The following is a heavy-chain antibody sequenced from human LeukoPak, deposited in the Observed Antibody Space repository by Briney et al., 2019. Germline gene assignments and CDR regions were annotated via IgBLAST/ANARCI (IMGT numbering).Heavy chain of an antibody. V-gene: IGHV4-38-2*02. CDR1: GYSITTNYY. D-gene: IGHD3-22*01. J-gene: IGHJ4*02. CDR2: MFHSGNT. Sequence: SETLSLTCTVSGYSITTNYYWGWIRQPPGKGLEWIGSMFHSGNTYYNPSLKSRVTISVDRSKNHFSLKLISVTAEDTAVYYCARASYDSSGYSNYWGQGTLVTVSS. CDR3: ARASYDSSGYSNY.